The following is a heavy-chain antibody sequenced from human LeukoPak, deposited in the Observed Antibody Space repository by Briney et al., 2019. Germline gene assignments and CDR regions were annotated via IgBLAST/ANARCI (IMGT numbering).Heavy chain of an antibody. CDR2: IKQDGSEK. V-gene: IGHV3-7*01. D-gene: IGHD2-2*01. CDR1: GFTFSSYW. CDR3: ARDRIVVVPAHDAFDI. J-gene: IGHJ3*02. Sequence: GGSLRLSCAASGFTFSSYWMSWVRQAPGKGLEWVANIKQDGSEKYYVDSVKGRFTISRDNAKNTLYLQMNSLRAEDTAVYYCARDRIVVVPAHDAFDIWGQGTMVTVSS.